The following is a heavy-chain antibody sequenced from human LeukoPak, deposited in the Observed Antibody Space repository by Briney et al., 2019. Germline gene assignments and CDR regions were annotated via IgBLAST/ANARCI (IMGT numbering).Heavy chain of an antibody. J-gene: IGHJ4*02. CDR3: ARGLGEQWMVASGDY. D-gene: IGHD6-19*01. CDR1: GYTFTGYY. CDR2: INPNSDGT. V-gene: IGHV1-2*02. Sequence: GASVKVSCKASGYTFTGYYMHWVRQAPGQGREWMGWINPNSDGTNDAKKFQGRVTMTRDTSISTAYMELSRLRSDDTAVYYCARGLGEQWMVASGDYWGQGNLGTVSS.